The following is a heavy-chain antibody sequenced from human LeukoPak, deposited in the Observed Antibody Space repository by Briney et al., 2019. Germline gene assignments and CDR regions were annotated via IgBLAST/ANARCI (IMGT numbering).Heavy chain of an antibody. J-gene: IGHJ6*02. Sequence: ASVKVSCKASGYTFTSCDINWVRQATGQGLEWMGWMNPNSGNTGYAQKFQGRVTMTRNTSISTAYMELSSLRSEDTAVYYCARGGAYYDILTGYYTHYYYYGMDVWGQGTTVTVSS. D-gene: IGHD3-9*01. CDR1: GYTFTSCD. V-gene: IGHV1-8*01. CDR3: ARGGAYYDILTGYYTHYYYYGMDV. CDR2: MNPNSGNT.